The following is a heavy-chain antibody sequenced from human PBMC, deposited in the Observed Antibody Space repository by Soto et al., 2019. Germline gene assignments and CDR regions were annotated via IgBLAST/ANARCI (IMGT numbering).Heavy chain of an antibody. D-gene: IGHD2-15*01. V-gene: IGHV1-8*01. CDR2: MNPNSGNT. J-gene: IGHJ5*02. CDR3: ARWERYCSGGSCYNWFDP. CDR1: GYTFTSYD. Sequence: PSVKVSCKASGYTFTSYDINWVRQATGQGLEWMGWMNPNSGNTGYAQKLQGRVTMTRNTSISTAYMELSSLRSEDTAVYYCARWERYCSGGSCYNWFDPWGQGTLVAVS.